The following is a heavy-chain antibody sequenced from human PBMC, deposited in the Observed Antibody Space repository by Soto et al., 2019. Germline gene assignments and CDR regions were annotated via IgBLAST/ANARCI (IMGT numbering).Heavy chain of an antibody. CDR3: AKANSGYDSGIDY. J-gene: IGHJ4*02. CDR1: GFTFSSYG. Sequence: GGSLRLSCAASGFTFSSYGMHWVRQAPGKGLEWVAVISYDGSNKYYADSVKGRFTISRDNSKNTLYLQMNSLRAEDTAVYYCAKANSGYDSGIDYWGQGTLVTVSS. D-gene: IGHD5-12*01. V-gene: IGHV3-30*18. CDR2: ISYDGSNK.